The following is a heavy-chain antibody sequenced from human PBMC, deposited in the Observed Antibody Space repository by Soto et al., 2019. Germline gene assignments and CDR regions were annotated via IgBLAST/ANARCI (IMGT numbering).Heavy chain of an antibody. V-gene: IGHV1-69*13. J-gene: IGHJ4*02. CDR2: IIPIFGTA. D-gene: IGHD6-13*01. CDR1: GGTFSSYA. Sequence: SVKVSCKASGGTFSSYAISWVRQAPGQGLEWMGGIIPIFGTANYAQKFQGRVTITADESTSTAYMELSSLRSEDTAVYYCARGPPGPKQQLVRYFDYWGQGTLVTVSS. CDR3: ARGPPGPKQQLVRYFDY.